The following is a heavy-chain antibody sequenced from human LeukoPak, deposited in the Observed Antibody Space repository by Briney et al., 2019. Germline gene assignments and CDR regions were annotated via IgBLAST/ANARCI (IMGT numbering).Heavy chain of an antibody. D-gene: IGHD6-13*01. Sequence: ASVKVSCKASGYTFTSYDINWVRQATGQGLEWMGWMNPNSGNTGYAQKFQGRVTMTRNTSLSTAYMELSSLRSEDTAVYYCARGLGRVDAFDIWGQGTMVTVSS. CDR2: MNPNSGNT. CDR1: GYTFTSYD. J-gene: IGHJ3*02. V-gene: IGHV1-8*01. CDR3: ARGLGRVDAFDI.